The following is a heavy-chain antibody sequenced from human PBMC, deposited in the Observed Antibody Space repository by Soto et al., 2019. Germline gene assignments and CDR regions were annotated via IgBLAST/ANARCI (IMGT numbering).Heavy chain of an antibody. V-gene: IGHV3-23*01. D-gene: IGHD3-22*01. J-gene: IGHJ4*02. Sequence: EVQLLESGGGLVQPGGSLRISCAASGFTFSSYAMSWVRPAPGKGLEWVSAISGSGGSTDYADSVKGRFTISIDNSKNALYLQMNSLRAGDTAVYYCAKERDSSGYPPGYFDYGGRGTLVTVSA. CDR1: GFTFSSYA. CDR2: ISGSGGST. CDR3: AKERDSSGYPPGYFDY.